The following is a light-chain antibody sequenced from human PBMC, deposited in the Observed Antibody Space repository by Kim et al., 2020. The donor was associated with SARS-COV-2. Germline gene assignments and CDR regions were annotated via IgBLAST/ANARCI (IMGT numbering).Light chain of an antibody. J-gene: IGKJ1*01. CDR1: QSISIW. CDR3: HQYKANPVT. CDR2: EAS. Sequence: DIQMTQSPSTLSASVGDRVTITCRASQSISIWLAWYQQRPGRGPKLLIYEASKLGSGVPSRFSGSGSGTEFTLTINSLQPDDSATYYCHQYKANPVTFGQGTKVDIK. V-gene: IGKV1-5*03.